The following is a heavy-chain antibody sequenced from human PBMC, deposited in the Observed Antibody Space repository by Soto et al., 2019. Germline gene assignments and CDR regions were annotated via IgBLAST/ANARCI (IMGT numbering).Heavy chain of an antibody. D-gene: IGHD3-10*01. CDR2: IYYSGST. CDR1: GGSISSYY. V-gene: IGHV4-59*01. Sequence: SETLSLTCTVSGGSISSYYWSWIRQPPGKGLEWIGYIYYSGSTNYNPSLKSRVTISVDTSKNQFSLKLSSVTAADTAVYYCAKITMVRGVIQRASYWFDPWGQGTLVTVSS. J-gene: IGHJ5*02. CDR3: AKITMVRGVIQRASYWFDP.